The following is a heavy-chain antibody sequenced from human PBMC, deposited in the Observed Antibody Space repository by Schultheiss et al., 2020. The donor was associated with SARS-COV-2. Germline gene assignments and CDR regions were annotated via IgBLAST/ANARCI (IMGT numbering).Heavy chain of an antibody. CDR3: ARESGSNDAFDI. Sequence: SVKVSCKASGGTFSSYAISWVRQAPGQGLEWMGGIIPIFGTANYAQKFQGRVTITADKSTSTAYMELSSLRAEDTAVYYCARESGSNDAFDIWGQGTMVTVSS. CDR1: GGTFSSYA. J-gene: IGHJ3*02. D-gene: IGHD1-26*01. V-gene: IGHV1-69*06. CDR2: IIPIFGTA.